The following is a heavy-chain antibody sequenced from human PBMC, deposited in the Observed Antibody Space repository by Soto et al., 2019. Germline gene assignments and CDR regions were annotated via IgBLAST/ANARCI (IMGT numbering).Heavy chain of an antibody. CDR3: ARFRGPPRYWFDP. CDR1: GGTFSSYA. Sequence: SVKVSCKASGGTFSSYAISWVRQAPGQGLEWMGGIIPIFGTANYAQKFQGRVTITADESTSTAYMELSSLRPEDTAVYYCARFRGPPRYWFDPWGKGTLVTVSS. V-gene: IGHV1-69*13. J-gene: IGHJ5*02. CDR2: IIPIFGTA. D-gene: IGHD3-10*01.